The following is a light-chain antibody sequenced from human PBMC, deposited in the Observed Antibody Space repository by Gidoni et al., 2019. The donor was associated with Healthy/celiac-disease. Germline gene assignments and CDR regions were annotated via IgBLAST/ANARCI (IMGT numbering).Light chain of an antibody. Sequence: SYQLTQPPSVSVSPGQTASITCPAAQVGDKYACWYQQKPGQSPVLVIYQDSKRPSGIPERFSGSNAGNTATLTIGGTQAMDEADYYCQAWGSSGVFGGGTKLTVL. J-gene: IGLJ2*01. V-gene: IGLV3-1*01. CDR2: QDS. CDR1: QVGDKY. CDR3: QAWGSSGV.